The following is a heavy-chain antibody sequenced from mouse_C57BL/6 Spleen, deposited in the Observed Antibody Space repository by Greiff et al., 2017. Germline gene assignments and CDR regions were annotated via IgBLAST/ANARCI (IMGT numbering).Heavy chain of an antibody. CDR3: AGLRRDYFDY. CDR1: GFTFSDYG. J-gene: IGHJ2*01. CDR2: ISSGSSTI. Sequence: EVQGVESGGGLVKPGGSLKLSCAASGFTFSDYGMHWVRQAPEQGLEWVAYISSGSSTIYYADTVKGRFTISRDNAKNTLFLQMTSLRSEDTAMYDCAGLRRDYFDYWGQGTTLTVSS. V-gene: IGHV5-17*01. D-gene: IGHD2-12*01.